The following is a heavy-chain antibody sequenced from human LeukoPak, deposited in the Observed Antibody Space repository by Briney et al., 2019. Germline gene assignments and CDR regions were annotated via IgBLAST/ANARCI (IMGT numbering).Heavy chain of an antibody. CDR2: IDHRGDT. CDR3: ARGATISETGYFDF. Sequence: PSETLSLTCAVYGGSFSRYYWSWIRQPPGKGLEGIAEIDHRGDTNYNPSVKSRVTISVDTSKNQFSLKVRSLSAADTAVYYCARGATISETGYFDFWGQGTLVTVSS. D-gene: IGHD5-24*01. J-gene: IGHJ4*03. V-gene: IGHV4-34*01. CDR1: GGSFSRYY.